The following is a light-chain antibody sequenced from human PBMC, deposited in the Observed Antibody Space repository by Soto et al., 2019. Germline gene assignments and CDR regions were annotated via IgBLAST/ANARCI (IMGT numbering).Light chain of an antibody. J-gene: IGKJ1*01. CDR1: QSVSSSL. CDR2: GTS. Sequence: EIVLTQSPGTLSLSPGERATLSCRASQSVSSSLLAWYQQKPGQPPRLLIYGTSSRATGIPERFGGSGSGTDFTLTISRLEPEDFAVYYCQHYRSSWTFGRGTKVEVK. V-gene: IGKV3-20*01. CDR3: QHYRSSWT.